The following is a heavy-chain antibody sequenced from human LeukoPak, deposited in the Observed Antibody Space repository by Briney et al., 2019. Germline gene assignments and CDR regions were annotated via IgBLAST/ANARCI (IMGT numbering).Heavy chain of an antibody. D-gene: IGHD3-22*01. CDR3: ARDLQYYYDSSPTGAFDI. Sequence: PGGSLRLSCAASGFTFSSYAMSWVRQAPGKGLEWVSSISSSSSYIYYADSVKGRFTISRDNAKNSLYLQMNSLRAEDTAVYYCARDLQYYYDSSPTGAFDIWGQGTMVTVSS. V-gene: IGHV3-21*04. CDR1: GFTFSSYA. J-gene: IGHJ3*02. CDR2: ISSSSSYI.